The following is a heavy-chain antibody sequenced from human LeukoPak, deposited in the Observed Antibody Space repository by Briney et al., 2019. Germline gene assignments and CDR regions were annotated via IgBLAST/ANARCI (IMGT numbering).Heavy chain of an antibody. CDR3: ARTSGERITMVRGVTNFDY. D-gene: IGHD3-10*01. J-gene: IGHJ4*02. Sequence: SETLSLTCTVSGYSISSGYYWGWIRQPPGKGLEWIGSIYHSGSTYYNPSLKSRVTISVDTSKNQFSLKLSSVTAADTAVYYCARTSGERITMVRGVTNFDYWGQGTLVTVSS. V-gene: IGHV4-38-2*02. CDR1: GYSISSGYY. CDR2: IYHSGST.